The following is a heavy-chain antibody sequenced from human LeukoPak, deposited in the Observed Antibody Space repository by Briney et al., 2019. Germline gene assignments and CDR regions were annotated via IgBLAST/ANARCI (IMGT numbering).Heavy chain of an antibody. D-gene: IGHD2-15*01. J-gene: IGHJ5*02. V-gene: IGHV1-46*01. CDR2: IGPGGGST. Sequence: ASVKVSCKASGYTFTSYFIHWVRQAPGQGLEWMGVIGPGGGSTSYAQKFQGRVTMTRDTSTSTVYMELSSLRSEDTAVYYCARVSCAGGSCRYNWFDPWGQGTLVSVSS. CDR3: ARVSCAGGSCRYNWFDP. CDR1: GYTFTSYF.